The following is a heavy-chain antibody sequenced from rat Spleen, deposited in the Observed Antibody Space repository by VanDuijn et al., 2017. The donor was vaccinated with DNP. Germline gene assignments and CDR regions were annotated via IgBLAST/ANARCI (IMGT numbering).Heavy chain of an antibody. CDR1: GFTFSNYD. Sequence: EVQLVESGGGLVQPGRSMKLSCAASGFTFSNYDMAWVRQAPKKGLEWVATISYDGSSTYYRDSVKGRFTISRDNAKSTLYLQMDSLRSEDTATYYCTTDPDYDGSYYYDYYAMDAWGQGTSVTVSS. CDR3: TTDPDYDGSYYYDYYAMDA. V-gene: IGHV5-7*01. CDR2: ISYDGSST. J-gene: IGHJ4*01. D-gene: IGHD1-12*02.